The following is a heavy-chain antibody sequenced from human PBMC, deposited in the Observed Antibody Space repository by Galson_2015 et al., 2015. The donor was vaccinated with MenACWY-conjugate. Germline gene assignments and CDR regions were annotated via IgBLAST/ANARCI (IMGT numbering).Heavy chain of an antibody. CDR1: GGTFSSYA. Sequence: SVKVSCKASGGTFSSYAISWVRQAPGQGLEWMGGIIPIFGTANYAQKFQGRVTITADESTSTAYMELSSLRSEDTAVYYCARDGDLDPTFDYWGQGTLVTVSS. D-gene: IGHD3-10*01. CDR2: IIPIFGTA. V-gene: IGHV1-69*13. CDR3: ARDGDLDPTFDY. J-gene: IGHJ4*02.